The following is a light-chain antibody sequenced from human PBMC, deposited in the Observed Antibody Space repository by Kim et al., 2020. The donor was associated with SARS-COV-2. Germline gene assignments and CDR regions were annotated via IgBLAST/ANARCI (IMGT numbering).Light chain of an antibody. J-gene: IGKJ1*01. Sequence: ASTGDRVTITCRASQGISSYLAWYQQKPGKAPKLLIYAASTLQSGVPSRFSGSGSGTDFTLTISCLQSEDFATYYCQQYYSYPPSFGQGTKVDIK. CDR3: QQYYSYPPS. V-gene: IGKV1-8*01. CDR2: AAS. CDR1: QGISSY.